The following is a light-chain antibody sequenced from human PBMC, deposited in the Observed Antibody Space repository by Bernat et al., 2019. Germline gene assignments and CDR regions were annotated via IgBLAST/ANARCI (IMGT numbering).Light chain of an antibody. V-gene: IGLV3-19*01. CDR2: GKN. J-gene: IGLJ3*02. CDR1: SPRSYY. Sequence: SSELTQDPAVSVALGQTVRITCQGDSPRSYYASWYQQKPGQAPVLVIYGKNNRPSGIPDRFSGSSSGNTASLTITGAQAEDEADYYCNSRDSSVWVFGGGTKLTVL. CDR3: NSRDSSVWV.